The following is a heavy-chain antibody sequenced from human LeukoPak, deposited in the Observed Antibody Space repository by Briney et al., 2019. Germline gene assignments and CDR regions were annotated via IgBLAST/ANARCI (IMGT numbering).Heavy chain of an antibody. CDR1: GGTFSSYA. Sequence: SVKVSCKASGGTFSSYAISWVRQAPGQGLEWMGGIIPIFGTANYAQKFQGRVTITAGKSTSTAYMELSSLRSEDTAVYYCAREGGDVRTTYYYYGMDVWGKGTTVTVSS. V-gene: IGHV1-69*06. J-gene: IGHJ6*04. CDR3: AREGGDVRTTYYYYGMDV. D-gene: IGHD4-11*01. CDR2: IIPIFGTA.